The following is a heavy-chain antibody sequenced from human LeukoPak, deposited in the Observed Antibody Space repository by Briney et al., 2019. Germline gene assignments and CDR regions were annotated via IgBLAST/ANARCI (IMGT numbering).Heavy chain of an antibody. J-gene: IGHJ3*02. CDR3: ARGASYDSDDAFDI. V-gene: IGHV4-61*02. D-gene: IGHD3-3*01. CDR2: IYTSGST. CDR1: GGSINSGNYY. Sequence: SQTLSLTCTVSGGSINSGNYYWSWIRQPAGKGLEWIGRIYTSGSTNSHPSLRTRVTISVDTSRNQFSLKLSSVTAADTAVYYCARGASYDSDDAFDIWGQGTMVTVSS.